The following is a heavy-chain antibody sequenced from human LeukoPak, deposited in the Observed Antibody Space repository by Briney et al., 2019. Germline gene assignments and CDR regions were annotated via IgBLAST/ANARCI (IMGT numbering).Heavy chain of an antibody. CDR1: GFTFSSYW. D-gene: IGHD1-7*01. Sequence: GGSLRLSCAASGFTFSSYWMSWVRQAPGKGLEWVANIKQDGSEKYYVDSVKGRFTISRDNAKNSLYLQMNSLRAEDTAVYYCARAFISSQWNYLGDWGQGTLVTVSS. CDR3: ARAFISSQWNYLGD. CDR2: IKQDGSEK. V-gene: IGHV3-7*01. J-gene: IGHJ4*02.